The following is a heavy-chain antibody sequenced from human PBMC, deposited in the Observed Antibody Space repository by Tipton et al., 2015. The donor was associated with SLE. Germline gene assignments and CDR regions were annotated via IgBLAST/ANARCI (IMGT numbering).Heavy chain of an antibody. V-gene: IGHV4-59*12. J-gene: IGHJ6*03. CDR1: DDSIRDYY. D-gene: IGHD2-15*01. CDR3: ARGVAGYSFFSYMDV. Sequence: TLSLTCSVSDDSIRDYYFSWIRQPPGKELEWIGYISYSGSTRYNPSLESRLTISVDTPNNHFSLNLRSVTAADTAVYYCARGVAGYSFFSYMDVWGKGTTVTIS. CDR2: ISYSGST.